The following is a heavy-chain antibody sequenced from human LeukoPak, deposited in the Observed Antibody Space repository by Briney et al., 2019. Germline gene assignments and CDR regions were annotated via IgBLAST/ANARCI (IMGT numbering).Heavy chain of an antibody. CDR1: GFTFTSYW. J-gene: IGHJ4*02. D-gene: IGHD6-13*01. CDR3: ARGMGSSWFGDYYDGAGR. CDR2: IKKDGSEE. V-gene: IGHV3-7*01. Sequence: PGGSLRLSCAASGFTFTSYWMSWVRQAPGKGLELVANIKKDGSEEYYVDSVKGRFTISRDNAKNSLYLQMNRLRAEDTAVYYCARGMGSSWFGDYYDGAGRWGQGTLVTVSS.